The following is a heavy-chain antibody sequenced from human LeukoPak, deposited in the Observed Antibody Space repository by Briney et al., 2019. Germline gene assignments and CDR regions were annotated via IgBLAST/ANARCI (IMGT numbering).Heavy chain of an antibody. D-gene: IGHD2-15*01. V-gene: IGHV3-21*01. J-gene: IGHJ2*01. CDR2: ISSSSSYI. Sequence: GGSLRLSCAAPGFSFSSHSMHWVRQAPGKGLEWVSSISSSSSYIYYADSVKGRFTISRDNAKNSLYLQMNSLRADDTAVYYCAREVMVVAATTFWYFDLWGRGTLVTVSS. CDR3: AREVMVVAATTFWYFDL. CDR1: GFSFSSHS.